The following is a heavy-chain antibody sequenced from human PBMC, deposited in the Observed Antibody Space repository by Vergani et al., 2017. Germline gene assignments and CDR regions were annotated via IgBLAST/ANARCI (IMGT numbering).Heavy chain of an antibody. Sequence: EVQLVESGGGLVKPGGSLRLSCAASGFTFSNAWMSWVRQAPGKGLEWVGRIKSKTDGGTTDYAAPVKGRFTISRDDSKNTLYLQMNSLKTEDTAVYYCARVSVVVPAAISLEYYYYMDVWGKGTTVTVSS. V-gene: IGHV3-15*01. J-gene: IGHJ6*03. CDR2: IKSKTDGGTT. CDR3: ARVSVVVPAAISLEYYYYMDV. D-gene: IGHD2-2*02. CDR1: GFTFSNAW.